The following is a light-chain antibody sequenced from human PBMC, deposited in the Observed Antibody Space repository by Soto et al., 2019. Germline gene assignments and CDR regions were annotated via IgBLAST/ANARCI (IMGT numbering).Light chain of an antibody. CDR2: ESS. V-gene: IGLV2-23*01. CDR1: SSDVGSYNL. CDR3: CSYAGSSTYV. J-gene: IGLJ1*01. Sequence: QSALTQPASVSGSPGQSITISCTGTSSDVGSYNLVSWYQQHPGKAPKLMIYESSKRPSGVSNRFSGSKSGNTASLTNSGLQADDEADYYCCSYAGSSTYVFGTGTKVTVL.